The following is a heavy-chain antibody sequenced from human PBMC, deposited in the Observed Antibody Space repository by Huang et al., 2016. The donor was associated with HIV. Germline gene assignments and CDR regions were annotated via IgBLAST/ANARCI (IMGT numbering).Heavy chain of an antibody. CDR2: INTNTGNP. Sequence: QVQLVQSASELKMPGASVKISCKTSGYTFRRSAMNWVRQAPGQGLEWMGWINTNTGNPTYAPGLAGRFVFSLDTSVNTAYLQSSTLKAEDTAVYYCVRDASAYYPLYYFDFWGQGTLVTVSS. J-gene: IGHJ4*02. V-gene: IGHV7-4-1*02. CDR3: VRDASAYYPLYYFDF. CDR1: GYTFRRSA. D-gene: IGHD3-3*01.